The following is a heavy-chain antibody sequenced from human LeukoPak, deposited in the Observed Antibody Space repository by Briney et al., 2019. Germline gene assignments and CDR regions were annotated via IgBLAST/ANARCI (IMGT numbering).Heavy chain of an antibody. CDR3: ARAGYYGSGSQDTFDY. CDR1: GFTFSSYG. J-gene: IGHJ4*02. CDR2: TWYDGNSN. V-gene: IGHV3-33*01. D-gene: IGHD3-10*01. Sequence: GGSLRFSCATSGFTFSSYGMHWVRQAPGQGLEWVAVTWYDGNSNYYADSVKGRFAISRDNSKNTVYLQMDSLRAEDTAVYYCARAGYYGSGSQDTFDYWGQGTLVTVSS.